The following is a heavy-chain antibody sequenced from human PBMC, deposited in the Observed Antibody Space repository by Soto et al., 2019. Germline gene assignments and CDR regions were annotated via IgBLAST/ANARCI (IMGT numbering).Heavy chain of an antibody. J-gene: IGHJ3*02. Sequence: ASVKVSCKASRYTFTGYYMHWVRQAPGQGLEWMGWINPNSGGTNYAQKFQGRVTMTRDTSISTAYMELSRLRSDDTAVYYCARDRSIRSSSWYFAFDIWGQGTMVTVSS. CDR3: ARDRSIRSSSWYFAFDI. CDR1: RYTFTGYY. V-gene: IGHV1-2*02. CDR2: INPNSGGT. D-gene: IGHD6-13*01.